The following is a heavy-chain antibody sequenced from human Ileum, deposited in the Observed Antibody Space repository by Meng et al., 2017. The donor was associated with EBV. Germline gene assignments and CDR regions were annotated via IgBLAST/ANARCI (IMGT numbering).Heavy chain of an antibody. CDR2: INPNSGGT. D-gene: IGHD6-19*01. J-gene: IGHJ5*02. Sequence: QVQLVQSGAEVKKPGASVKVSCKASGYTFTNYYLHWMRQAPGQGLERMGRINPNSGGTNYAQKFQGRVTMTRDTSISTAYMELSRLRSDDTAVYYCAHQAVAGTRGWFDPWGQGTLVTVSS. V-gene: IGHV1-2*06. CDR1: GYTFTNYY. CDR3: AHQAVAGTRGWFDP.